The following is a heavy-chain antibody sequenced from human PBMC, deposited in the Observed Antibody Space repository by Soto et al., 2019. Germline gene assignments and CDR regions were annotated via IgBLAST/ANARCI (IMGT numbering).Heavy chain of an antibody. D-gene: IGHD3-10*01. Sequence: SETLSLTCAVSGGSISSGGFSWSWIRQPPGKGLEWVGYIYHSGSTYYNASGKSRVTIAVDRAKNQFSLKLSSVTAADTAVYYCARSMVRGKDNWFDAWGQGTLVTVSS. V-gene: IGHV4-30-2*01. CDR2: IYHSGST. CDR1: GGSISSGGFS. CDR3: ARSMVRGKDNWFDA. J-gene: IGHJ5*02.